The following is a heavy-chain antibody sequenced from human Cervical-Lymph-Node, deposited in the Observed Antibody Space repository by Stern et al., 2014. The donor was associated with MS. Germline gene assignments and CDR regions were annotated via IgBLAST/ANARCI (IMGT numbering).Heavy chain of an antibody. Sequence: VQLVQSGGGVVQPGRSLRLSCAASGFTFSNFGIHWVRRAPGKGLEWVAATWYDGSNDYYADSVKGLFTISRDNSKNTLYLQMSSLIAEDTAVYYCARSSFSKYTTGWYFYCMDVWGLGTTVTVSS. V-gene: IGHV3-33*01. D-gene: IGHD6-19*01. J-gene: IGHJ6*02. CDR2: TWYDGSND. CDR3: ARSSFSKYTTGWYFYCMDV. CDR1: GFTFSNFG.